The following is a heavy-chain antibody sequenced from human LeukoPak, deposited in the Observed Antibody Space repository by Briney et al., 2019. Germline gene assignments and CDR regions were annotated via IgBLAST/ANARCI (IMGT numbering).Heavy chain of an antibody. Sequence: GGSLRLSCAASGFTFSSYSMNWVRQAPGEGLEWVANIKQDGSEKYYVDSVKGRFTISRDNAKNSLYLQMNSLRVEDTAVYYCARGRLGANDYWGQGTLVTVSS. V-gene: IGHV3-7*01. CDR2: IKQDGSEK. CDR1: GFTFSSYS. J-gene: IGHJ4*02. D-gene: IGHD1-26*01. CDR3: ARGRLGANDY.